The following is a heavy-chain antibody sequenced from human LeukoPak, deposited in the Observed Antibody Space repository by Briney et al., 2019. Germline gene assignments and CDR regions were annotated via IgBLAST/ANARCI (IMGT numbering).Heavy chain of an antibody. CDR1: GFTFSIYG. CDR3: ASGLADDFWSGYFH. D-gene: IGHD3-3*01. J-gene: IGHJ4*02. V-gene: IGHV3-33*01. CDR2: IWYDGSNK. Sequence: GGSLRLSCAASGFTFSIYGMHWVRQAPGKGLEWVAVIWYDGSNKYYADSVKGRFTISRDNSKNTLYLQMNSLRAEDTAVYYCASGLADDFWSGYFHWGQGTLVTVSS.